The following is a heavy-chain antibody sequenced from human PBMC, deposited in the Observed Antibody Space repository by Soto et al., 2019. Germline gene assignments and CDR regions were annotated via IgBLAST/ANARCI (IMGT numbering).Heavy chain of an antibody. J-gene: IGHJ6*02. D-gene: IGHD3-16*01. CDR3: AMVDNYVTPTPQDV. V-gene: IGHV1-18*01. Sequence: QVQLVQSGYEVRKPGSSVKVYCKASGYIFVNYGLAWVRQAPGQGLEWMGWISPYSGNTHDASKVQARLTMTADTSTSTAYMYLGSLTSDDTAVYYCAMVDNYVTPTPQDVWGQGTTVTFSS. CDR1: GYIFVNYG. CDR2: ISPYSGNT.